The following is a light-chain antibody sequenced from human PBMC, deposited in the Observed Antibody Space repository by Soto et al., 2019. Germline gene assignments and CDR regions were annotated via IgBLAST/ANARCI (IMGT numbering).Light chain of an antibody. CDR1: SSNIGSNL. Sequence: QSVLTQPPSASGTPGQRVTISCSGSSSNIGSNLVIWYQQLPGTAPKLLIYNNNQRPLGVPDRFSGSKSGTSASLAISRLQSEDEADYYCAAWDDGLYGPVFGRGTKLTVL. V-gene: IGLV1-44*01. CDR3: AAWDDGLYGPV. CDR2: NNN. J-gene: IGLJ2*01.